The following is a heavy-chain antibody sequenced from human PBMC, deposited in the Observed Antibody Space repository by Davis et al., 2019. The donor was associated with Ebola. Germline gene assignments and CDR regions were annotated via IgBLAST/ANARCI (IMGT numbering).Heavy chain of an antibody. CDR2: MNPNSGNT. J-gene: IGHJ4*02. Sequence: ASVKVSCKASGYTFSSYDINWVRQATGQGLEWMGWMNPNSGNTGYAQKFQGRVTMTRNTSISTAYMELSSLRSEDTAVYYCARTGYYDSSGNYYAPNFDYWGQGTLVTVSS. D-gene: IGHD3-22*01. V-gene: IGHV1-8*01. CDR1: GYTFSSYD. CDR3: ARTGYYDSSGNYYAPNFDY.